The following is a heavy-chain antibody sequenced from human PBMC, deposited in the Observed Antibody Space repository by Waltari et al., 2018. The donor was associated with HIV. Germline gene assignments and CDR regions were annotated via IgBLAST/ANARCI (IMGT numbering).Heavy chain of an antibody. Sequence: QVQLVQSGAEVKKPGASVKVSCKASGYTFTSYAMHWVRQAPGQRLEWIGWINAGNGNTKYSQKFQGRVTITRDTSASTAYMELSSLRSEDTAVYYCAGDSSGYYPDYWGQGTLVTVSS. J-gene: IGHJ4*02. V-gene: IGHV1-3*01. D-gene: IGHD3-22*01. CDR2: INAGNGNT. CDR1: GYTFTSYA. CDR3: AGDSSGYYPDY.